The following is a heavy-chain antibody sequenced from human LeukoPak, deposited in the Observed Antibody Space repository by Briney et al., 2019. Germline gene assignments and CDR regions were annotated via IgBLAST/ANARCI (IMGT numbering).Heavy chain of an antibody. CDR3: ARDPDFWSGYYNFDY. Sequence: PSETLSLTCTVSGGSISSTSYYWGWIRQPPGKGLEWIGSISYSGTTCYNPSLKSRVTISVDTSKNQFSLKLNSVTAADTAVYYCARDPDFWSGYYNFDYWGQGTLVTVSS. J-gene: IGHJ4*02. CDR1: GGSISSTSYY. V-gene: IGHV4-39*07. D-gene: IGHD3-3*01. CDR2: ISYSGTT.